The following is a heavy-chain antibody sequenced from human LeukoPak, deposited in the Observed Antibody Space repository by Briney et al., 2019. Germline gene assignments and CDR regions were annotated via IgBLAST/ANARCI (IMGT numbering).Heavy chain of an antibody. Sequence: PSETRSLTCTVSGGSISSSSYYWGWIRQPPGKGLEWIGSIYYSGSTYYNPSLKSRVTISVDTSKNQFSLKLNSVTAADTAVYYCARGQWLVALDYWGQGTLVTVSS. V-gene: IGHV4-39*01. CDR1: GGSISSSSYY. D-gene: IGHD6-19*01. J-gene: IGHJ4*02. CDR3: ARGQWLVALDY. CDR2: IYYSGST.